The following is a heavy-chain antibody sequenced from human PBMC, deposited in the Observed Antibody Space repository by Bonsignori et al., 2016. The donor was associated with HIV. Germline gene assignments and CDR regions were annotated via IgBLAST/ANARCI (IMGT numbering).Heavy chain of an antibody. Sequence: QVQLQESGPGLVKPSETLSLTCTVSGGSINSYYWSWIRQPPGKGLEWIGYIYYNGGAKYNPSLKSRVTISIDTSKTQFSLMLTSVTAADTAVYYCARGENVRFFEWGQGTLVTVSS. CDR2: IYYNGGA. CDR1: GGSINSYY. CDR3: ARGENVRFFE. J-gene: IGHJ4*02. V-gene: IGHV4-59*01. D-gene: IGHD3-9*01.